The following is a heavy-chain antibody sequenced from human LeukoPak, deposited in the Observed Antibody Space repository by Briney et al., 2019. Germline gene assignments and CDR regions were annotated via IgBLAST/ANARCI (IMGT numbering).Heavy chain of an antibody. J-gene: IGHJ3*02. Sequence: AGGSLRLSCAASGFTFDDYAMHWVRQAPGKGLEWVSGISWNSGSIGYADSVKGRFTISRDNAKNSLYLQMNSLRAEDMALYYCAKGQGSSWFRTGARPDAFDIWGQGTMVTVSS. CDR1: GFTFDDYA. D-gene: IGHD6-13*01. V-gene: IGHV3-9*03. CDR3: AKGQGSSWFRTGARPDAFDI. CDR2: ISWNSGSI.